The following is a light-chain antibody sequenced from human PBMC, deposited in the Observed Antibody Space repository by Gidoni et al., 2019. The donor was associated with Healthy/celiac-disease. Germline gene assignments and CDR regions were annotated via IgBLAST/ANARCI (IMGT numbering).Light chain of an antibody. Sequence: SSVLTQPPSVSVAPGKTARITCGGNNIGSKSVHWYQQKPGQAPVLVIYYDSDRPSGIPERFSGSNSGNTATLTISRVEAGDEADYYCQVWDSSSDDVVFGGGTKLTVL. CDR3: QVWDSSSDDVV. J-gene: IGLJ2*01. CDR1: NIGSKS. CDR2: YDS. V-gene: IGLV3-21*04.